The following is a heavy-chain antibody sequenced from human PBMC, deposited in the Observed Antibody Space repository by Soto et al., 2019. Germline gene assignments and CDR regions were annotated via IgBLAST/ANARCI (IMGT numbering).Heavy chain of an antibody. CDR1: GFTFSSYA. J-gene: IGHJ6*02. V-gene: IGHV3-30-3*01. Sequence: QVQLVESGGGVVQPGRSLRLSCAASGFTFSSYAMHWVRQAPGKGLEWVAVISYDGSNKYYADSVKGRFTISRDNSKNTLYLQMNSLRAEDTAVYYCARGAAAGTPGMDVWGQGTTVTVSS. CDR2: ISYDGSNK. D-gene: IGHD6-13*01. CDR3: ARGAAAGTPGMDV.